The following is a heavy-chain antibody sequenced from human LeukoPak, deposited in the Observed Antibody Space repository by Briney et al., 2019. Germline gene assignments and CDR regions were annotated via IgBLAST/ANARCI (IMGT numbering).Heavy chain of an antibody. CDR3: ARAVWGSYRSPYYYYGMDV. D-gene: IGHD3-16*02. CDR2: ISAYNGNT. Sequence: ASVKVSCKASGGTFSSYAISWVRQAPGQGLEWMGWISAYNGNTNYAQKLQGRVTMTTDTSTSTAYMELRSLRSDDTAVYYCARAVWGSYRSPYYYYGMDVWGQGTTVTVSS. V-gene: IGHV1-18*01. J-gene: IGHJ6*02. CDR1: GGTFSSYA.